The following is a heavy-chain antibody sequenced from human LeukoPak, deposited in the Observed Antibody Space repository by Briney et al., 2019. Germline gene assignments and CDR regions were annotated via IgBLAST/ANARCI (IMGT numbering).Heavy chain of an antibody. CDR3: ARMATTTNPPQRPFDY. J-gene: IGHJ4*02. D-gene: IGHD6-25*01. CDR2: IYYSGST. V-gene: IGHV4-38-2*01. Sequence: PSETLSLTCAVSGYSISSGYYWGWIRQPPGKGLEWIGSIYYSGSTYYNPSLKSRVTISVDTSKNQFSLKLSSVTAADTAVYHCARMATTTNPPQRPFDYWGQGTLVTVSS. CDR1: GYSISSGYY.